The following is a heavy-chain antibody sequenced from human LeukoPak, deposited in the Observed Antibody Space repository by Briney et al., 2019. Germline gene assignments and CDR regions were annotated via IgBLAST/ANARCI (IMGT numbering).Heavy chain of an antibody. V-gene: IGHV3-9*01. CDR3: AKDRRKGYDPCFFDY. D-gene: IGHD5-12*01. J-gene: IGHJ4*02. CDR1: GFNFDDYA. CDR2: ISWNSGYI. Sequence: GRSLRLSCAASGFNFDDYAMHWVRQAPGKGLEWVSVISWNSGYIGYGDSVKGRFTISRDNAKNSLYLQMKSLRDEDTALYYCAKDRRKGYDPCFFDYWGQGTLVTVSS.